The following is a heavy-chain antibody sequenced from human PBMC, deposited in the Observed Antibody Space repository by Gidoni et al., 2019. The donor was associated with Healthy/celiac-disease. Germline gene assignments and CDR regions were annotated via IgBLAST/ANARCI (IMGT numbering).Heavy chain of an antibody. CDR3: ARTYYDFWSGSLPDAFDI. Sequence: QVQLQESGPGLVTPSGTLSLTCPVSGGSISRSNWWSWVRQPPGKGLEWLGEIYHSGSTNYNPSLKSRVTISGDKSKNQFSLKLSAVTAADTAVYYGARTYYDFWSGSLPDAFDIWGQGTMVTVSS. CDR2: IYHSGST. D-gene: IGHD3-3*01. V-gene: IGHV4-4*02. CDR1: GGSISRSNW. J-gene: IGHJ3*02.